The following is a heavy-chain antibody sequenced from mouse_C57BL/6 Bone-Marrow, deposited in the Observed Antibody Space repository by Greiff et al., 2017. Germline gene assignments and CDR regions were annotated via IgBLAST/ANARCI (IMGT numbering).Heavy chain of an antibody. V-gene: IGHV2-4*01. Sequence: QVQLKESGPGLVQPSQSLSITCTVSGFSLTSYGVHWVRQPPGKGLEWLGVIWSGGSTDYNAAFISRLSISKDNSKSQVFFKMHSLQADDTAIYYCATRFAYWGQGTLVTVSA. CDR1: GFSLTSYG. J-gene: IGHJ3*01. CDR3: ATRFAY. CDR2: IWSGGST.